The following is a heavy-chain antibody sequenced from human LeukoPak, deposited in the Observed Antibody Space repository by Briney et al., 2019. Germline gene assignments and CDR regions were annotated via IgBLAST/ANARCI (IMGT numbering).Heavy chain of an antibody. CDR2: IYTSGIT. CDR1: GGSISIYY. Sequence: SETLSLTCTVSGGSISIYYWNWIRQPAGKGLEWIGRIYTSGITNYNPSLTSRVTMSVDTSKNQFSLNLSSVTAADTAVYYFARESSGTYYNPLGYMDVWGKGTTVTVSS. V-gene: IGHV4-4*07. CDR3: ARESSGTYYNPLGYMDV. J-gene: IGHJ6*03. D-gene: IGHD3-10*01.